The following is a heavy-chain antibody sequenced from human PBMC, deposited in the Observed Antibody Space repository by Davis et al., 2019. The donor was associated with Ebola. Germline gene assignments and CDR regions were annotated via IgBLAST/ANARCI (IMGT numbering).Heavy chain of an antibody. Sequence: PGGSLRLSCAASGFTFSTQSMHWVRQAPGKGLEWVAVISHENDEYYADSVKGRFTMSRDNSKKTVYLQMNSLRAEDTAVYYCAKDSTMTQYYFDYWGQGTLVTVSS. CDR2: ISHENDE. D-gene: IGHD4-17*01. CDR3: AKDSTMTQYYFDY. J-gene: IGHJ4*02. V-gene: IGHV3-30-3*01. CDR1: GFTFSTQS.